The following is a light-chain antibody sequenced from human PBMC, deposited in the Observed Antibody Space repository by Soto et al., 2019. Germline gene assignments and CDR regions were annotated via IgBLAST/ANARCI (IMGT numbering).Light chain of an antibody. CDR3: SSYTSSRLYV. CDR2: DVS. CDR1: SSDVGYSNY. J-gene: IGLJ1*01. Sequence: QSALTQPASVSGSPGQSITISCTGTSSDVGYSNYVSWYQQLPGKAPKLMIYDVSDRPSGVSNRFSGSKSGSTASLTISGLQAEDEADYYCSSYTSSRLYVFGTGTKVTVL. V-gene: IGLV2-14*01.